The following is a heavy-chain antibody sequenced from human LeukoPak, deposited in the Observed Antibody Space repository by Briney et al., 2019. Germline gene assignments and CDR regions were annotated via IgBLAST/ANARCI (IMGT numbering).Heavy chain of an antibody. CDR2: IKQDGSEK. CDR3: ARDRVYSSGWYDY. V-gene: IGHV3-7*03. Sequence: GGSLRLSCAASGFTFSSYWMSWVRQAPGKGLEWVANIKQDGSEKYYVDSVKGRFTISRDNAKNSLYLQMNSLRAEDTAVYYCARDRVYSSGWYDYWDQGTLVTVSS. CDR1: GFTFSSYW. D-gene: IGHD6-19*01. J-gene: IGHJ4*02.